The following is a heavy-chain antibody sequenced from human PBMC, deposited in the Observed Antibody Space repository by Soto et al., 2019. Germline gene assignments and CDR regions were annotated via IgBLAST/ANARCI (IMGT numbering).Heavy chain of an antibody. J-gene: IGHJ4*02. D-gene: IGHD1-1*01. Sequence: ASETLSLTCAVYGGSFSGYYWSWIRQPPGKGLEWIGEINHSGSTNYNPSLKSRVTISVDTSKNQFSLKLSSVTAADTAVYYCARHYPIGNNWNYFDYWGQGTLVTVSS. CDR3: ARHYPIGNNWNYFDY. CDR2: INHSGST. CDR1: GGSFSGYY. V-gene: IGHV4-34*01.